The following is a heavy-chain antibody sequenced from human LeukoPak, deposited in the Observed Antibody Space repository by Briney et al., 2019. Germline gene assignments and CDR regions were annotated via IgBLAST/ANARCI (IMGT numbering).Heavy chain of an antibody. CDR2: IGGSGGST. CDR1: GFTFSSYA. Sequence: GGSLRLSCAASGFTFSSYAMSWVRQAPGKGLEWVSVIGGSGGSTYYADSVKGGFTISRDNAKNSLYLQMNSLRAEDTAVYYCARLYCTNGVCYGLSFDYWGQGTLVTVSS. D-gene: IGHD2-8*01. J-gene: IGHJ4*02. CDR3: ARLYCTNGVCYGLSFDY. V-gene: IGHV3-23*01.